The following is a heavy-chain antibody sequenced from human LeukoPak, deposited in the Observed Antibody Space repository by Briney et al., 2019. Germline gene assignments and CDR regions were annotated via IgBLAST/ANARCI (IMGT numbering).Heavy chain of an antibody. CDR1: GFTFSSYW. V-gene: IGHV3-7*01. CDR3: ARKSGPYYDSSAYYHFDY. Sequence: GGSLRLSCAASGFTFSSYWMSWVRLAPGKGLEWVANMRQDGSEKYYVDSVKGRFTISRDNAKNSLYLLLNSLRAEDTAVYYCARKSGPYYDSSAYYHFDYWGQGTLVTVSS. J-gene: IGHJ4*02. CDR2: MRQDGSEK. D-gene: IGHD3-22*01.